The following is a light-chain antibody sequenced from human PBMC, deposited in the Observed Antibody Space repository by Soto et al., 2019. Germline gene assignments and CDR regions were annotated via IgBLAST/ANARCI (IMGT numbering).Light chain of an antibody. CDR3: QQYNSYSIT. CDR2: KAS. V-gene: IGKV1-5*03. Sequence: DIQITQSPTSVSASVGDRVTITCRASQDITRWLAWYQQKPGRAPKLLIYKASTLESGVPSRFSGSGSGAEFTLTISSLQPDDFATYYCQQYNSYSITFGQGTRLEIK. CDR1: QDITRW. J-gene: IGKJ5*01.